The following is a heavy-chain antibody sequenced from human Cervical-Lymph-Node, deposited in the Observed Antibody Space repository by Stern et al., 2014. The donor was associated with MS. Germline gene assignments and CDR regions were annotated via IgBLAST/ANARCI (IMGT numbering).Heavy chain of an antibody. D-gene: IGHD3-16*01. J-gene: IGHJ6*02. V-gene: IGHV3-33*08. CDR3: ARRRSLLGPCGMDV. Sequence: QVQLVQSGGGVVRPGGSLRLSCAPSGFTFINYGMHWVRRAPGKGLEWVALIWYDGSETYYADSVRGRFIISRDNSKNVLFLQMNSLRAEDTAVYYCARRRSLLGPCGMDVWGPGTTVVVSS. CDR1: GFTFINYG. CDR2: IWYDGSET.